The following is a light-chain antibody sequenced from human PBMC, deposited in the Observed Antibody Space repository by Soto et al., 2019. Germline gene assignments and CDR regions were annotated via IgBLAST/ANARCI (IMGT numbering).Light chain of an antibody. CDR3: QQSYSLPLT. V-gene: IGKV1-39*01. Sequence: EIQMTQSPSSLSASVGDRVAITCRSSQSISDYLNWYQQQPGKARKLVIYGASNLKSGVPPRFSSSGAGSEITLTISGLQPDDFAIYFHQQSYSLPLTFGPGTKVDV. J-gene: IGKJ3*01. CDR2: GAS. CDR1: QSISDY.